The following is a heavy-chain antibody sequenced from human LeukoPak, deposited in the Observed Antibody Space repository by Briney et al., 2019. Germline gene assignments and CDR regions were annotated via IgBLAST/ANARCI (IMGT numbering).Heavy chain of an antibody. CDR2: IYYSGST. CDR1: GGSISSYY. V-gene: IGHV4-59*01. J-gene: IGHJ4*02. Sequence: KPSETLSLTCTVSGGSISSYYWSWIRQPPGKGLEWIGYIYYSGSTNYNPSLKSRVTISVDTSKNQFPLKLSSVTAADTAVYYCARDSAYYDSSGYYEYYFDYWGQGTLVTVSS. CDR3: ARDSAYYDSSGYYEYYFDY. D-gene: IGHD3-22*01.